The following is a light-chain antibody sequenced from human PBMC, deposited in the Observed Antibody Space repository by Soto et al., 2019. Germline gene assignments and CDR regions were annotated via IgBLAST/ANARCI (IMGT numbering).Light chain of an antibody. V-gene: IGLV1-44*01. CDR1: RSNIGSNT. CDR3: AAWDDSLNGFYV. Sequence: QSVLTQPPSASGTPGQRVTISCSGSRSNIGSNTVNWYQQLPGSAPKLLIYSNNQRPSGVPDRFSGSKSGTSASLAISGLRSEDEADHYCAAWDDSLNGFYVFGTGTKLTVL. CDR2: SNN. J-gene: IGLJ1*01.